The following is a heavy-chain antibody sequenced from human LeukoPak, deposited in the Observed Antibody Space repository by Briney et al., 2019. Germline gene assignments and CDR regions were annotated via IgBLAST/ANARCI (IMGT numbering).Heavy chain of an antibody. J-gene: IGHJ6*02. CDR3: ARHFSTYSYGLDV. D-gene: IGHD3-3*02. Sequence: GGSLRLSCAASGFTFSNFWVSWVRQAPGKGLEWVANINPDGSAKYYVDSVKGRFTISRDNAENSLYLQMNSLRPEDTAVYYCARHFSTYSYGLDVWGQGTTVTVSS. CDR1: GFTFSNFW. V-gene: IGHV3-7*01. CDR2: INPDGSAK.